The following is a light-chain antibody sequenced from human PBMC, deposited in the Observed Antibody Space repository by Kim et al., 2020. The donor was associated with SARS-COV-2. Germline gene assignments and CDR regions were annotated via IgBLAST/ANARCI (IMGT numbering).Light chain of an antibody. Sequence: DIVMTQSPDSLAVSLGERATINCKSSQSVLYSSNNKNYLAWYQQKPGQPPKLLIYWASTRESGVPDRFSGSGSGTDFTLTISSLQAEDVAVYYCQQCYSTPRSYTFGQGTKLEI. CDR1: QSVLYSSNNKNY. CDR2: WAS. V-gene: IGKV4-1*01. CDR3: QQCYSTPRSYT. J-gene: IGKJ2*01.